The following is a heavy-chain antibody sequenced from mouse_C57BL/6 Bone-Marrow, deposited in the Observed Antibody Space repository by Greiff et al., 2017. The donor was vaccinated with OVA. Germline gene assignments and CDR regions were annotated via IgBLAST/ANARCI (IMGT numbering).Heavy chain of an antibody. V-gene: IGHV1-15*01. CDR1: GYTFTDYE. Sequence: VQLVESGAELVRPGASVTLSCKASGYTFTDYEMHWVKQTPVHGLEWIGAIDPETGGTAYNQKFKGKAILTADKSSSTAYMELRSLTSEDSAVYYCTRWGFYAMDYWGQGTSVTVSS. J-gene: IGHJ4*01. CDR2: IDPETGGT. CDR3: TRWGFYAMDY.